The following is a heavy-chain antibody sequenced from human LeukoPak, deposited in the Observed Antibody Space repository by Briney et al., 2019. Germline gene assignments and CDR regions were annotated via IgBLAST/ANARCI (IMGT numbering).Heavy chain of an antibody. CDR3: ASSRVEMATRGSMDV. J-gene: IGHJ6*02. V-gene: IGHV1-69*13. D-gene: IGHD5-24*01. Sequence: SVKVSCKASGGTFSSYAISWVRQAPGQGLEWMGGIIPIFGTANYAQKFQGRVTITADESTSTAYMELSSLRSEDTAVYYCASSRVEMATRGSMDVWGQGTTVTVSS. CDR2: IIPIFGTA. CDR1: GGTFSSYA.